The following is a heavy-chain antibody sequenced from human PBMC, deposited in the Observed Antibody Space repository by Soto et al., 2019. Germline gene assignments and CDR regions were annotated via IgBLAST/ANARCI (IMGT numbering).Heavy chain of an antibody. CDR1: GGSISSGGYY. V-gene: IGHV4-31*03. J-gene: IGHJ5*02. CDR2: IYYSGST. D-gene: IGHD6-13*01. CDR3: ARDLGYSSSNWFDP. Sequence: SETLSLTCTVSGGSISSGGYYWSWIRQHPGKGLEWIGYIYYSGSTYYNPSLKSRVTISVDTSKNQFSLKLSSVTAADTAVYYCARDLGYSSSNWFDPWGQGTLVTVSS.